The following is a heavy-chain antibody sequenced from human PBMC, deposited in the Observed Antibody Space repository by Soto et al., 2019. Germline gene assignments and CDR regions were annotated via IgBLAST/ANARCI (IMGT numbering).Heavy chain of an antibody. CDR3: ARVRGTAGKRYFDY. CDR1: GGSMISYY. CDR2: TYYSGST. J-gene: IGHJ4*02. V-gene: IGHV4-59*01. Sequence: SETLSLTCTVSGGSMISYYWNWMRQPPGKGLQWIGYTYYSGSTTYNPSLKSRVTISVDSSKNQFSLKLDSVTPADTAVYYCARVRGTAGKRYFDYWGPGTLVTVSS. D-gene: IGHD6-13*01.